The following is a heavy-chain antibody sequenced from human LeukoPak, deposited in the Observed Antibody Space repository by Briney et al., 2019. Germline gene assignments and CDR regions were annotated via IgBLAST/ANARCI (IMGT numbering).Heavy chain of an antibody. CDR1: GFTVSSNS. V-gene: IGHV3-53*01. Sequence: GGSLRLSCTVSGFTVSSNSMSWVRQAPGKGLEWVSFIYSGTIHYSDSVKGRFTISRDNSKNTLYLQMNSLRAEDTAVYYCAKDGGYDYFDYWGQGTLVTVSS. CDR3: AKDGGYDYFDY. J-gene: IGHJ4*02. CDR2: IYSGTI. D-gene: IGHD3-16*01.